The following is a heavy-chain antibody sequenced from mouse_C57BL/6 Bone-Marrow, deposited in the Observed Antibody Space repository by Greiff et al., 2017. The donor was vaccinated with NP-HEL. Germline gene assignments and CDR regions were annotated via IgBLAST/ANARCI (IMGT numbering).Heavy chain of an antibody. V-gene: IGHV1-12*01. CDR3: ASGYGSGYFDD. D-gene: IGHD1-1*01. J-gene: IGHJ1*03. CDR1: GYTFTSYN. Sequence: LQQSGAELVRPGASVKMSCKASGYTFTSYNMHWVKQTPRQGLEWIGAIYPGNGDTSYNQKFKGKATLTVDKSSSTAYMQLSSLTSEDSAVYLGASGYGSGYFDDWGTGTTITVSS. CDR2: IYPGNGDT.